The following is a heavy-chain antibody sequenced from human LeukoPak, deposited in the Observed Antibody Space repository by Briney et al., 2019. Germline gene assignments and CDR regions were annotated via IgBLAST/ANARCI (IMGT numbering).Heavy chain of an antibody. CDR3: LRDAQRPRLTPDY. D-gene: IGHD6-25*01. J-gene: IGHJ4*02. Sequence: GASVKVSCKASGYTFNTYGISWVRQAPGQGLEWMGWIRTYNGDTNYVQNLQGRVTMTTDTSTSTAYMELMSLRSDDTAVYYCLRDAQRPRLTPDYWGQGTLVTVSS. CDR2: IRTYNGDT. CDR1: GYTFNTYG. V-gene: IGHV1-18*01.